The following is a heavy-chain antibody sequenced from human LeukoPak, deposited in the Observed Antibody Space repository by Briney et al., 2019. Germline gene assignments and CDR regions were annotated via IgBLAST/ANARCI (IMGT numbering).Heavy chain of an antibody. D-gene: IGHD2-21*01. J-gene: IGHJ4*02. CDR2: IAYNGNT. CDR1: GGSLTSGAYF. V-gene: IGHV4-31*03. Sequence: SQTLSHTCTVSGGSLTSGAYFWTWIRQHPVGGLEWIGYIAYNGNTYYNPSLKSRVTISMDTSKNHFSLKLVSVTAADTAVYYCARYYCDGSTCPGVDYWGQGTLVTVSS. CDR3: ARYYCDGSTCPGVDY.